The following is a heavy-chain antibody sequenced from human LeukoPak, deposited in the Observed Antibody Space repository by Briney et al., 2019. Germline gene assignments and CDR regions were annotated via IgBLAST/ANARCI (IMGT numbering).Heavy chain of an antibody. D-gene: IGHD6-6*01. V-gene: IGHV1-46*01. CDR3: ARDKEDHLVGRDYYNMDV. Sequence: ASVKVSCKASVYTFTSDFMHWVRQAPGQGLEWMGKINPSGGSTSYAQKFQGRVTMTRDTSTRTVHMELNSLRSEDTAVYYSARDKEDHLVGRDYYNMDVWGKGTTVTVSS. J-gene: IGHJ6*03. CDR1: VYTFTSDF. CDR2: INPSGGST.